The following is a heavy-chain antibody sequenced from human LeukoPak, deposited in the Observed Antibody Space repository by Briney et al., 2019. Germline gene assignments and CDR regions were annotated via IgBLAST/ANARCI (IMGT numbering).Heavy chain of an antibody. CDR2: ISYDGSNK. CDR3: ALSGIAATKNYFDY. D-gene: IGHD6-13*01. J-gene: IGHJ4*02. V-gene: IGHV3-30-3*01. Sequence: GGSLRLSCAASGFTFSSYAMHWVRQAPGKGLEWVAVISYDGSNKYYADSVKGRFTISRDNSKNTLYLQMNSLRAEDTAVYYCALSGIAATKNYFDYWGQGTLVTVSP. CDR1: GFTFSSYA.